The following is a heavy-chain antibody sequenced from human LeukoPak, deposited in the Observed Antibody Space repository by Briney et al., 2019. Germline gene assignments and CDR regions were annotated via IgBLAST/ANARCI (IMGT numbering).Heavy chain of an antibody. Sequence: ASVKVSCKASGYTFTGYYMHWVRHAPGQGLEWMGYITPNSGGTKYAQKFQGRVTMTRDKSISTAYMELSRLRSDDTAVYYCARGSGIYYYYYMDVWGKGTTVTVSS. J-gene: IGHJ6*03. D-gene: IGHD1-26*01. CDR2: ITPNSGGT. CDR3: ARGSGIYYYYYMDV. CDR1: GYTFTGYY. V-gene: IGHV1-2*02.